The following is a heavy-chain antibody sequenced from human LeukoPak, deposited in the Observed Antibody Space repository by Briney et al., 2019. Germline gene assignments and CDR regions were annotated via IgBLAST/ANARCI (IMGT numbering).Heavy chain of an antibody. J-gene: IGHJ5*02. CDR1: GGSISSSSYY. CDR3: ARHVRYYGSGGYYNWFDP. V-gene: IGHV4-39*01. CDR2: IYYSGST. D-gene: IGHD3-10*01. Sequence: PSETLSLTCTVSGGSISSSSYYWGWTRQPPGKGLEWIGSIYYSGSTYYNPSLKSRVTISVDTSKSQFSLKLSSVTAADTAVYYCARHVRYYGSGGYYNWFDPWGQGTLVTVSS.